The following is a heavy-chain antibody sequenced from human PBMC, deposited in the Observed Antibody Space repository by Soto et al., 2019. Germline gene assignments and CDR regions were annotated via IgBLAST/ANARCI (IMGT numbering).Heavy chain of an antibody. V-gene: IGHV5-51*01. CDR3: ARRYDFWSGYSRDYGMDV. Sequence: GESLKISCKGSGYSFTSYWIGWVRQMPVKGLEWMGIIYPGDSDTRYSPSFQGQVTISADKSISTAYLQWSSLKASDTAMYYCARRYDFWSGYSRDYGMDVWGQGTTVTVYS. J-gene: IGHJ6*02. D-gene: IGHD3-3*01. CDR1: GYSFTSYW. CDR2: IYPGDSDT.